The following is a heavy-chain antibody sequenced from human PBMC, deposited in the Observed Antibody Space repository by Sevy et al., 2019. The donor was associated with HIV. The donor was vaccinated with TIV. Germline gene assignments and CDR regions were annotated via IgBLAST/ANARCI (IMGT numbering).Heavy chain of an antibody. V-gene: IGHV3-21*01. CDR3: ARGVGYYDSSGYYFDY. J-gene: IGHJ4*02. Sequence: GSLRLSCAASGFTFISYSLNCVRQAPGKGLECVSSISSSSGYIYYADSVKGRFTISRDNAKNSLYLQMNSLRAEDTAVYDCARGVGYYDSSGYYFDYWGQGTLVTVSS. CDR2: ISSSSGYI. D-gene: IGHD3-22*01. CDR1: GFTFISYS.